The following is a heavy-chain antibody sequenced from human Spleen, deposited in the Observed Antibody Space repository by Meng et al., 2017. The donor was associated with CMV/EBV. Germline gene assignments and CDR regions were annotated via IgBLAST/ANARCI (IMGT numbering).Heavy chain of an antibody. CDR1: GFTFDDYG. Sequence: GESLKISCAASGFTFDDYGMSWVRQAPGKGLEWVSGINWNGGSTGYADSVKGRFTISRDNAKNSLYLQMNSLRAEDTALYYCARGYCSGGSCPPFDYWGQGTLVTVSS. CDR3: ARGYCSGGSCPPFDY. J-gene: IGHJ4*02. CDR2: INWNGGST. V-gene: IGHV3-20*04. D-gene: IGHD2-15*01.